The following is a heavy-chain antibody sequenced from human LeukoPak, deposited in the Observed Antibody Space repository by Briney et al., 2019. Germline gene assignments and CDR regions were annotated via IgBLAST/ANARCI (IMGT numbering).Heavy chain of an antibody. D-gene: IGHD2-2*02. CDR2: ISGSGSAT. CDR3: AKTEAPAAIRAGSDY. CDR1: GFTFSHYG. J-gene: IGHJ4*02. Sequence: PGGSLRLSCAASGFTFSHYGMSWVRQAPGKGLEWVSTISGSGSATYNAGSVKGRFTTSRDNSNNTLYLQMNSLRAEDTAVYYCAKTEAPAAIRAGSDYWGQGTLVTVSS. V-gene: IGHV3-23*01.